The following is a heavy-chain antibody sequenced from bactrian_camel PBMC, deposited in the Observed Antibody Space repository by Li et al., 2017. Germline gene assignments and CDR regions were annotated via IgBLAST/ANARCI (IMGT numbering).Heavy chain of an antibody. D-gene: IGHD3*01. CDR2: SSSGALSL. J-gene: IGHJ7*01. Sequence: QLVESGGGLVQPGGSLTLNCAASGFTFTNYWMRWVRQGPGKGLERVSSSSSGALSLVYADSVKGRFTISRDNDNNTVSLQMNSLKPEDTAVYYCSSSNGWWYGMTYWGNGTQVTVS. CDR1: GFTFTNYW. V-gene: IGHV3S25*01.